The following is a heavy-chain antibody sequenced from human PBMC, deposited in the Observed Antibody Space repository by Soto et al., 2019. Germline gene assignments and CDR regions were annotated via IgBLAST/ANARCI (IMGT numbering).Heavy chain of an antibody. V-gene: IGHV4-31*03. D-gene: IGHD7-27*01. Sequence: TLSLTCTVSVGSSSSQGYYWSWIHQHPGKGLEWIGHIYYFGSTYFSPSRKSRGTISVDTSKNQFSLRLSSATAADTAVYYCARDSNINDAFDIWGQGTMVTVS. CDR3: ARDSNINDAFDI. CDR1: VGSSSSQGYY. J-gene: IGHJ3*02. CDR2: IYYFGST.